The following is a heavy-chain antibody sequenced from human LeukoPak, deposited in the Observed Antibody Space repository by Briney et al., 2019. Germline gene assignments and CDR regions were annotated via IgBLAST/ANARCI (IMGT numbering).Heavy chain of an antibody. Sequence: PSETLSLTCTVSGDSISGYYWSWIRQPPGKGLEWIGYIYISGSTNYNPSLKSRVTISVDTSKNQFSLKLNSVTAADTAVYYCAGGITIFGVVMVWGQGTLVTVSS. CDR3: AGGITIFGVVMV. CDR1: GDSISGYY. J-gene: IGHJ4*02. D-gene: IGHD3-3*01. V-gene: IGHV4-4*09. CDR2: IYISGST.